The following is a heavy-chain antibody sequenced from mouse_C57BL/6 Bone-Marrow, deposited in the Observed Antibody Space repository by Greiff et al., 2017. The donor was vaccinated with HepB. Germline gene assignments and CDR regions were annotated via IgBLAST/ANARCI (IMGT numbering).Heavy chain of an antibody. V-gene: IGHV1-50*01. J-gene: IGHJ2*01. D-gene: IGHD1-1*01. CDR3: ARDDSSYYFDY. CDR2: IDPSDSNT. CDR1: GYTFTSYW. Sequence: QVQLQQPGAELVKPGASVKLSCKASGYTFTSYWMQWVKQRPGQGLEWIGEIDPSDSNTNYNQKFKGKATLTVDTSSSTAYMQLSSLTSEDSAVYYCARDDSSYYFDYWGQGTTLTVSS.